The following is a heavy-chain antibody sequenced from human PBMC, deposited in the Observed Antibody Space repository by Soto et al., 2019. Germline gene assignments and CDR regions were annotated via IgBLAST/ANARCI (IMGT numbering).Heavy chain of an antibody. CDR3: AHSAPDYYGSGSYYNYFDY. CDR2: IYWDDDK. Sequence: SGPTLVKPTQTLTLTCTFSGFSLSTSGVGVGWIRQPPGKALEWLALIYWDDDKRYSPSLKSRLTITKDTSKNQVVLTMTNMDPVDTATYYCAHSAPDYYGSGSYYNYFDYWGQGTLVTVSS. V-gene: IGHV2-5*02. D-gene: IGHD3-10*01. J-gene: IGHJ4*02. CDR1: GFSLSTSGVG.